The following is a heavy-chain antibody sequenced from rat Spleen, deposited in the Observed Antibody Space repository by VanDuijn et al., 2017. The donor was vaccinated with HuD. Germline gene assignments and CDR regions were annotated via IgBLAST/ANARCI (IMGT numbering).Heavy chain of an antibody. CDR3: ARSRKYNNYGFVY. J-gene: IGHJ3*01. V-gene: IGHV3-3*01. CDR2: VNSAGST. Sequence: EVQLQESGPGLVTPSQSLSLTCSVSGYSITSYYRWNWIRKFPGNKLEWMGYVNSAGSTNYNPSLKSRISITRDTSKNQFFLQVNSVIAEDTATYYCARSRKYNNYGFVYWGPGTLVTVSS. CDR1: GYSITSYYR. D-gene: IGHD1-10*01.